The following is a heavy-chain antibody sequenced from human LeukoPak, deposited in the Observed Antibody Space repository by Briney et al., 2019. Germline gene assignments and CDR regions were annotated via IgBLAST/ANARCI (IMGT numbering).Heavy chain of an antibody. CDR1: GFTLSSYW. CDR3: VRDEMVTIPFDY. J-gene: IGHJ4*02. D-gene: IGHD5-24*01. CDR2: IDFDGTST. V-gene: IGHV3-74*01. Sequence: GGSLRLSCAASGFTLSSYWMHWVRQVPGKGLVWVSRIDFDGTSTLYTDSVKGRFTISRDNAKNMLYLQMNSLRAEDTAVYYCVRDEMVTIPFDYWGQGTLVTVSS.